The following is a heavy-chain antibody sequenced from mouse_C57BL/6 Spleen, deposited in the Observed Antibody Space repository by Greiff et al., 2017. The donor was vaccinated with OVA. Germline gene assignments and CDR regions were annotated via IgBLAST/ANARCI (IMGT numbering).Heavy chain of an antibody. J-gene: IGHJ2*01. D-gene: IGHD1-1*01. Sequence: EVKLMESGAELVKPGASVKLSCTASGFNIKDYYMHWVKQRTEQGLEWIGRIDPEDGETKYAPKFQGKATITADTSSNTAYLQLSSLTSEDTAVYYCARGDYYGSSPYYFDYWGQGTTLTVSS. CDR2: IDPEDGET. CDR1: GFNIKDYY. CDR3: ARGDYYGSSPYYFDY. V-gene: IGHV14-2*01.